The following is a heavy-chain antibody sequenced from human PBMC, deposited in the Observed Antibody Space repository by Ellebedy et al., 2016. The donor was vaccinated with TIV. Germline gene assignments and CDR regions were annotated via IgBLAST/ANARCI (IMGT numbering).Heavy chain of an antibody. D-gene: IGHD4-17*01. CDR2: FTASGGNT. V-gene: IGHV3-23*01. J-gene: IGHJ4*02. CDR1: GFTFSSFV. Sequence: GGSLRLXXAASGFTFSSFVMSWVRQAPGKGLEWVSTFTASGGNTYYADSVKGRFTISRDNSKNTLYLQMNSLRADDTAVYYCATQLYGDSILFHYWGQGTLVTVSS. CDR3: ATQLYGDSILFHY.